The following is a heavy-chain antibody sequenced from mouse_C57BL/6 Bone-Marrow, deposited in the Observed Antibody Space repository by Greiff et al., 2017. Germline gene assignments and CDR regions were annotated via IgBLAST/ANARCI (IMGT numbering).Heavy chain of an antibody. CDR1: GYTFTSYW. Sequence: VQLQQPGAELVKPGASVKLSCKASGYTFTSYWMHWVKQRPGQGLEWIGMIHPNSGSTNYNEKFKSKATLTVDKSSSTSYIQLSSLTSEDSAVYYGARRWLLPYYYAMDYWGQGTSVTVSS. D-gene: IGHD2-3*01. CDR2: IHPNSGST. CDR3: ARRWLLPYYYAMDY. J-gene: IGHJ4*01. V-gene: IGHV1-64*01.